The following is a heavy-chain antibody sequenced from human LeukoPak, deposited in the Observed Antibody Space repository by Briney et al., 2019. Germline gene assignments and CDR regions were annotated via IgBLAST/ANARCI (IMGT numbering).Heavy chain of an antibody. CDR1: GFRFNSYG. D-gene: IGHD3-22*01. CDR2: ISGSGDRT. Sequence: GGSLRLSCAPSGFRFNSYGMSWVRQAPGKGRGWDSGISGSGDRTYYADSVEGRFTISRDNPKNTPYLQMNSLRAEDTAVYYCAKMAYFDRSDKSNPFQHWGQGTLVTVSS. CDR3: AKMAYFDRSDKSNPFQH. V-gene: IGHV3-23*01. J-gene: IGHJ1*01.